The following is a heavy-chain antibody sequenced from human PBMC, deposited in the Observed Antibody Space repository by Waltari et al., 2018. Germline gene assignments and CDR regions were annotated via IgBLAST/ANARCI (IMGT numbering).Heavy chain of an antibody. V-gene: IGHV3-9*01. D-gene: IGHD6-13*01. J-gene: IGHJ4*02. CDR3: AKDRYSSSWYGNFDY. CDR2: ISWNSGSI. CDR1: GFTFDDYA. Sequence: EVQLVESGGGLVQPGRSLRLSCAASGFTFDDYAMHWVRQAPGKGLEWVSGISWNSGSIGYADSVKGRFTISRDNAKNSLYLQMNSLRAEDTALYYCAKDRYSSSWYGNFDYWGQGTLVTVSS.